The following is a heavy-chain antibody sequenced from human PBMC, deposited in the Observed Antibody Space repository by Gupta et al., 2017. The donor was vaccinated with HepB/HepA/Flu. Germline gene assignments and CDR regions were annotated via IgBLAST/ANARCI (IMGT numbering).Heavy chain of an antibody. J-gene: IGHJ5*02. CDR1: EYTFTSYD. V-gene: IGHV1-8*01. Sequence: QVQLVQSGAEVKNPGASVKVSCKASEYTFTSYDINWVRQATGQGLEWMGWMNPTSGNTGYAQKFQGRVAMTRNTSMGTAYMELSSLTSEDTAVYFCARGGYCSGSSCNIRSGYWFDPWGQGTLVTVSS. CDR3: ARGGYCSGSSCNIRSGYWFDP. D-gene: IGHD2-2*02. CDR2: MNPTSGNT.